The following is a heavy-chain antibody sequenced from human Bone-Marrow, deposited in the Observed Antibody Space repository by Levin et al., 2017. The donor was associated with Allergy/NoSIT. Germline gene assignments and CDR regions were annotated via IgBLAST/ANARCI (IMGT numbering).Heavy chain of an antibody. CDR1: GFIFSDYY. CDR3: ARERGAGSYFDY. V-gene: IGHV3-11*01. J-gene: IGHJ4*02. CDR2: ISSGGTAI. D-gene: IGHD1-26*01. Sequence: GESLKISCGASGFIFSDYYISWIRQAPGKGLEWISYISSGGTAIFYADSVKGRFTISRDNAKKSVSLQMNSLRAEDTATYFCARERGAGSYFDYWGRGTLVAVSS.